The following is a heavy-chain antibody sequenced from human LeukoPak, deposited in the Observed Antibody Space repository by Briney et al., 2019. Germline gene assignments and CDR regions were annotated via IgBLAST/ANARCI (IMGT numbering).Heavy chain of an antibody. V-gene: IGHV3-21*01. CDR2: ISSSSSYI. D-gene: IGHD5-18*01. J-gene: IGHJ4*02. CDR3: ARGAGGYSYGLNFDY. CDR1: GFTFSSYS. Sequence: SGGSLRLSCAASGFTFSSYSMNWVRQAPGKGLEWVSSISSSSSYIYYADPVKGRFTISRDNAKNSLYLQMNSLRAEDTAVYYCARGAGGYSYGLNFDYWGQGTLVTVSS.